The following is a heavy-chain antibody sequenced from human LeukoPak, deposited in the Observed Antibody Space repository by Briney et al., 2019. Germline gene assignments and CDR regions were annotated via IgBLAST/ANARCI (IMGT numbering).Heavy chain of an antibody. Sequence: PGGSLRLSCAASGFTFSSYSMNWVRQAPGKGPEWVSSISSSSSYIYYADSVKGRFTIPRDNAKNSLYLQMNSLRAEDTAVYYCARDLIPQYDSSGYTYYFDYWGQGTLVTVSS. CDR2: ISSSSSYI. J-gene: IGHJ4*02. D-gene: IGHD3-22*01. V-gene: IGHV3-21*01. CDR1: GFTFSSYS. CDR3: ARDLIPQYDSSGYTYYFDY.